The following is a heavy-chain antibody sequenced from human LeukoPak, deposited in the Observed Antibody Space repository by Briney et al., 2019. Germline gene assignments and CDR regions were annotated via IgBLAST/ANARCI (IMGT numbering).Heavy chain of an antibody. J-gene: IGHJ4*02. CDR3: ARGSYSSSWKTFDY. CDR1: GFTFSSYA. V-gene: IGHV3-30*04. CDR2: ISCDGSDK. Sequence: QPGGSLRLSCAASGFTFSSYAMHWVRQAPGKGLEWVALISCDGSDKYYADSVKGRFTISRDNSKNTLYVQMNSLRAEDTAVYYCARGSYSSSWKTFDYWGQGTLVTVSS. D-gene: IGHD6-13*01.